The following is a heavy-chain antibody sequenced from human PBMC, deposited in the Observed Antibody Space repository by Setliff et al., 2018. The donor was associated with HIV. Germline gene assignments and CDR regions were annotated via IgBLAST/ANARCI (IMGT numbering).Heavy chain of an antibody. J-gene: IGHJ4*02. D-gene: IGHD2-8*01. CDR1: GGSINNYY. CDR3: ASQVPSMLGRSLGY. Sequence: SETLSLTCTVSGGSINNYYWSWIRQPPGKGLEWIGYIYYSGSTYYNPSLKSRVTISVDKSKNHFSLKLSSVTAADTAVYYCASQVPSMLGRSLGYWGQGTLVTVSS. V-gene: IGHV4-59*12. CDR2: IYYSGST.